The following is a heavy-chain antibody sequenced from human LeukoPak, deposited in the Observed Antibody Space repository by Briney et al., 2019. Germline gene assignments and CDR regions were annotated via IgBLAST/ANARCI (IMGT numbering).Heavy chain of an antibody. CDR3: ARHVSKIAAAGENWFDP. V-gene: IGHV4-39*01. D-gene: IGHD6-13*01. CDR2: IYYSGST. J-gene: IGHJ5*02. CDR1: GGSISSSSYY. Sequence: PSETLSLTCTVSGGSISSSSYYWGWIRQPTGKGLEWIGSIYYSGSTYYNPSLKSRVTISVDTSKNQFSLKLSSVTAADTAVYYCARHVSKIAAAGENWFDPWGQGTLVTVSS.